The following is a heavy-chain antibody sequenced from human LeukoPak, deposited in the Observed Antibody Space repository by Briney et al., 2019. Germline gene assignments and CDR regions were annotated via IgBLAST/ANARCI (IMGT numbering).Heavy chain of an antibody. V-gene: IGHV5-10-1*01. CDR1: GYSFTSYW. Sequence: GESLKISCKGSGYSFTSYWISWVRQMPGKGLEWMGRIDPSDSYTNYSPSFQGHVTISADKSISTAYLQWSSLKASDTAMYYCALGRFYDSSGYSGSDAFDIWAKGQWSPSLQ. CDR2: IDPSDSYT. J-gene: IGHJ3*02. CDR3: ALGRFYDSSGYSGSDAFDI. D-gene: IGHD3-22*01.